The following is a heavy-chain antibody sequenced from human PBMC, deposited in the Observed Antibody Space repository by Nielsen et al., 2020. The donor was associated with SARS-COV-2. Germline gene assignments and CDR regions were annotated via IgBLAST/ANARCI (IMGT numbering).Heavy chain of an antibody. CDR3: AKDRLAVGPASDY. Sequence: GGSLRLSCAASGFTFSGYAMSWVRQAPGKGLEWVSSISLSGDITYYADSVKGRFTISRDNSKDTLYLQMNSLRAEDTAVYYCAKDRLAVGPASDYWGQGALVTVSS. D-gene: IGHD6-19*01. CDR2: ISLSGDIT. V-gene: IGHV3-23*01. CDR1: GFTFSGYA. J-gene: IGHJ4*02.